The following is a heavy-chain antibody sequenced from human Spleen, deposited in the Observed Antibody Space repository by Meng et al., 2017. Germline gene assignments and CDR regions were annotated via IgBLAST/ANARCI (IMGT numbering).Heavy chain of an antibody. CDR3: ARGVAAVGKGFDP. Sequence: QVQLVQSGAEVKKPGSSGKVSCKVSEGKFGTYTINWMRQAPGQGLEWVGGIIPIFEAANYAQKFHGRVTITADDSTTTSYMEVSSLRSEDTAVYYCARGVAAVGKGFDPWGQGTLVTVSS. CDR2: IIPIFEAA. J-gene: IGHJ5*02. CDR1: EGKFGTYT. V-gene: IGHV1-69*12. D-gene: IGHD6-13*01.